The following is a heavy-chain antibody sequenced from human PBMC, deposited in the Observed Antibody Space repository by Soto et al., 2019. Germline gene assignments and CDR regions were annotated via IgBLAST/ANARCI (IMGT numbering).Heavy chain of an antibody. V-gene: IGHV3-30-3*01. D-gene: IGHD3-10*01. CDR3: ARKGLMVRGVSLCMAV. CDR2: ISYDGSNK. J-gene: IGHJ6*02. CDR1: GSTFSSYA. Sequence: PGGSLRLSCAASGSTFSSYAMHWVRQAPGKGLEWVAVISYDGSNKYYADSVKGRFTISRDNSKNTLYLQMNSLRAEDTAVYYCARKGLMVRGVSLCMAVWGRGPTAPVSS.